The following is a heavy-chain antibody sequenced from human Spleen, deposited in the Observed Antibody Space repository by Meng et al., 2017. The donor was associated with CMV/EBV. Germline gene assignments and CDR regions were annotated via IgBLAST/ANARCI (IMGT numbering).Heavy chain of an antibody. CDR1: GFTFTGYW. J-gene: IGHJ4*02. V-gene: IGHV3-74*01. Sequence: GESLKISCGASGFTFTGYWMHWVRQAPGKGLVWVSRINSDGSSITYADSVKGRFTISRDNSKNTLYLQMNSLRAEDTAVYYCARDRLWSGYHFDYWGQGTLVTVSS. D-gene: IGHD3-3*01. CDR3: ARDRLWSGYHFDY. CDR2: INSDGSSI.